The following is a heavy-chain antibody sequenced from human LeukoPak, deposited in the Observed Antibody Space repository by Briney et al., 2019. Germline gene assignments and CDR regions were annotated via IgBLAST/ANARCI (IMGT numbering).Heavy chain of an antibody. J-gene: IGHJ6*03. Sequence: KPSETLSLTCAVYGGPFSGYYWSWIRQPPGKGLEWIGYIYYSGSTNYNPSLKSRVTISVDTSKNQSSLKLSSVTAAETAVYYCAREGRYRYGYNEYHSYMDIWGKGTTVTVSS. CDR3: AREGRYRYGYNEYHSYMDI. D-gene: IGHD5-24*01. CDR1: GGPFSGYY. CDR2: IYYSGST. V-gene: IGHV4-59*01.